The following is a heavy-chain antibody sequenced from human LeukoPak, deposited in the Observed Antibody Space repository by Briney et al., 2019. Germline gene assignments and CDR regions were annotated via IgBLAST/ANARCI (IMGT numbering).Heavy chain of an antibody. Sequence: SETLSLTCTVSGGSISSYYWSWIRQPPGKGLEWIGYIYYSGSTNYNPSLKSRVTISVDTSKNQFSLKLSSVTAADTAVYYCARESRGSYRRGWFDPWGQGTLVTVSS. CDR2: IYYSGST. J-gene: IGHJ5*02. CDR1: GGSISSYY. V-gene: IGHV4-59*01. D-gene: IGHD1-26*01. CDR3: ARESRGSYRRGWFDP.